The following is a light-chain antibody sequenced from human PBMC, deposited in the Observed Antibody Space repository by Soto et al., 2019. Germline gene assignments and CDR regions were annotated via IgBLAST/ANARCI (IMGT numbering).Light chain of an antibody. CDR1: QSINSD. Sequence: EIVMTQSPVTLSVSPGETATLSCRASQSINSDLAWYQQKPGQAPRLLIYGASTRATGIPARFSGSGSGTEFTLTIRSLQSEDFAVYYCQQYNNWPLTFGGGAKVEIK. CDR3: QQYNNWPLT. J-gene: IGKJ4*01. V-gene: IGKV3-15*01. CDR2: GAS.